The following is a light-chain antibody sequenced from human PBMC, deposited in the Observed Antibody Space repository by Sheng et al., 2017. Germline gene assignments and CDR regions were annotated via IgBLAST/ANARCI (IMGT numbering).Light chain of an antibody. V-gene: IGKV1-5*03. CDR2: KAS. CDR3: QQCSIWPLT. J-gene: IGKJ4*01. CDR1: QNINRW. Sequence: DIQMTQSPSTLSASVGDRITITCRASQNINRWLAWYQQKPGKAPKILIYKASTLETGVPARFSGSGSGTDFTLTISSLEPEDFAVYYCQQCSIWPLTFGGGTKVEIK.